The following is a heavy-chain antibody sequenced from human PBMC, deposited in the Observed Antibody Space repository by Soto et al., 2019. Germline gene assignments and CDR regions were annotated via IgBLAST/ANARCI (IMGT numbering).Heavy chain of an antibody. CDR1: GGSIISYY. CDR3: ARLHWDISAGIYQFDN. V-gene: IGHV4-39*01. J-gene: IGHJ4*02. CDR2: IDNSGST. D-gene: IGHD5-12*01. Sequence: SETLSLTCTVSGGSIISYYWGWIRQPPGTGLEWIANIDNSGSTFYNPSLKSRVTISMDTSKNQFSLRLNSVTAADTAVYYCARLHWDISAGIYQFDNWGQGTLVTSPQ.